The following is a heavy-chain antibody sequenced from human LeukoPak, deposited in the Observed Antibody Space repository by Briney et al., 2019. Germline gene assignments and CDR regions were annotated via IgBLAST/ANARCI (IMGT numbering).Heavy chain of an antibody. Sequence: ASVKVSCKASGYTFTDYFIHWVRQAPGKGLEWMGGFDPERDETIYAQKFQGRVTMTEDTSTDTAYMELSSLRSEDTAFYYCATLYNSGYSYFDYWGQGALVIVSS. CDR3: ATLYNSGYSYFDY. D-gene: IGHD3-22*01. J-gene: IGHJ4*02. CDR2: FDPERDET. CDR1: GYTFTDYF. V-gene: IGHV1-24*01.